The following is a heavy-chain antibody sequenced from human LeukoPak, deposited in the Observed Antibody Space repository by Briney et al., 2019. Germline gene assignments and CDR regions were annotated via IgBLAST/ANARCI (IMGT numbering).Heavy chain of an antibody. D-gene: IGHD6-19*01. Sequence: GGSLRLSCAASGFTFSRYAMRWLRQAPGKALEGVSAISGSGGSTYYADSVKGRFTISRDNSKNTLYLQMNSLRAEDTAVYYCAKDRRIAVAQGAFDIWGQGTMVTVSS. CDR2: ISGSGGST. V-gene: IGHV3-23*01. CDR1: GFTFSRYA. CDR3: AKDRRIAVAQGAFDI. J-gene: IGHJ3*02.